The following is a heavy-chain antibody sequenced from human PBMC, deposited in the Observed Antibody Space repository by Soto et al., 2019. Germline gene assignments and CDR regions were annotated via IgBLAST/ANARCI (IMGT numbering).Heavy chain of an antibody. CDR1: GYTFTSYG. V-gene: IGHV1-18*01. D-gene: IGHD3-22*01. Sequence: ASVKVSCKASGYTFTSYGISWVRQAPGQGLEWMGWISAYNGNTNYAQKLQGRVTMTTDTSTSTAYMELRSLRSDDTAVYYCARDSSTNYYDSSGYSNFDYWGQGTLVTAPQ. J-gene: IGHJ4*02. CDR2: ISAYNGNT. CDR3: ARDSSTNYYDSSGYSNFDY.